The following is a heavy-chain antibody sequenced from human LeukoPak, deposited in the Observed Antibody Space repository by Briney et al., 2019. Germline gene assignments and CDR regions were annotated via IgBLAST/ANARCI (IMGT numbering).Heavy chain of an antibody. CDR3: ARDYYLDY. CDR1: GFTFSSYE. Sequence: GGSLRLSCAASGFTFSSYEMNWVRQAPGKGLEWLSHISSGGSTIYYADSVKGRFTISRDNAKNSLFLQMNSLRAEDTAVYYCARDYYLDYWGQGTLVTVSS. J-gene: IGHJ4*02. V-gene: IGHV3-48*03. CDR2: ISSGGSTI.